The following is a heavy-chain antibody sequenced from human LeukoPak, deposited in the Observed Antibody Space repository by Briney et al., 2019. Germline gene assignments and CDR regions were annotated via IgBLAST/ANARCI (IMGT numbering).Heavy chain of an antibody. V-gene: IGHV3-74*01. CDR3: ASKLVVGATKSDYFVY. Sequence: PGGSLRLSCAASGFTFSSFWMHWVRQAPGKGLVWVSRINSDGSSAGYADSVKGRFTISRDNAKNTLYLQMNSLRAEDTAVYYCASKLVVGATKSDYFVYWGQGTLVTVSS. CDR2: INSDGSSA. D-gene: IGHD1-26*01. CDR1: GFTFSSFW. J-gene: IGHJ4*02.